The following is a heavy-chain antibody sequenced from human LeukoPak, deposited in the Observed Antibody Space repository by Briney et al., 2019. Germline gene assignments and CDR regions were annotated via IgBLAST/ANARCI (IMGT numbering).Heavy chain of an antibody. J-gene: IGHJ4*02. CDR1: GGTFSSYA. Sequence: SVKVSCKASGGTFSSYAISWVRRAPGQGLEWMGGIIPIFGTANYAQKFQGRVTITADESTSTAYMELRSLRSDDTAVYYCARDRHYGDYSSYFDYWGRGTLVTVSS. CDR3: ARDRHYGDYSSYFDY. CDR2: IIPIFGTA. D-gene: IGHD4-17*01. V-gene: IGHV1-69*13.